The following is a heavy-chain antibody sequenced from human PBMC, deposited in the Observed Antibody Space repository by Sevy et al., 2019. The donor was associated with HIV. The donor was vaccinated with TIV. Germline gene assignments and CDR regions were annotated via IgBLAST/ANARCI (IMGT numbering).Heavy chain of an antibody. Sequence: GGSLRLSCAASGLTFNSHAMSWVRQPPGRGLEWVSAISGSGETTVYADSVRGRFTISRDNPKNTLFLVMNSLRAEDTAVYYCAKDYMLNLWRGYFDSWGQGTLVTVSS. CDR2: ISGSGETT. CDR3: AKDYMLNLWRGYFDS. V-gene: IGHV3-23*01. D-gene: IGHD3-3*01. J-gene: IGHJ4*02. CDR1: GLTFNSHA.